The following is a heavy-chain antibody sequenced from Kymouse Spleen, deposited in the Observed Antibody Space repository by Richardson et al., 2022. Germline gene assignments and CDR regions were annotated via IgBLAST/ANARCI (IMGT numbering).Heavy chain of an antibody. CDR1: GYTFTGYY. CDR3: AREELTGERDDAFDI. D-gene: IGHD7-27*02. Sequence: QVQLVQSGAEVKKPGASVKVSCKASGYTFTGYYMHWVRQAPGQGLEWMGWINPNSGGTNYAQKFQGWVTMTRDTSISTAYMELSRLRSDDTAVYYCAREELTGERDDAFDIWGQGTMVTVSS. J-gene: IGHJ3*02. V-gene: IGHV1-2*04. CDR2: INPNSGGT.